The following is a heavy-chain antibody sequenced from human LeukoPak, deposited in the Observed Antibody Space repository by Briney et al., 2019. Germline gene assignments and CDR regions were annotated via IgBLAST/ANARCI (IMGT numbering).Heavy chain of an antibody. CDR2: IKEDGSEK. J-gene: IGHJ5*02. Sequence: GGSLRLSCAASGFTFSRSWMHWVRQAPGKGLEWVASIKEDGSEKYYVDSVKGRSTMSRDNAKNSLYLQMNSLRAEDTAMYYCASSGWYSTPNWFDPWGQGTLVIVSS. V-gene: IGHV3-7*01. CDR3: ASSGWYSTPNWFDP. D-gene: IGHD6-19*01. CDR1: GFTFSRSW.